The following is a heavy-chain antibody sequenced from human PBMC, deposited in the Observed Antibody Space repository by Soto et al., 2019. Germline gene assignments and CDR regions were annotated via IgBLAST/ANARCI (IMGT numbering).Heavy chain of an antibody. CDR1: GGSISSGDYY. V-gene: IGHV4-30-4*01. D-gene: IGHD5-18*01. CDR2: IYYSGST. Sequence: PSETLSLTCTVSGGSISSGDYYWSWIRQPPGKGLEWIGYIYYSGSTYYNPSLKSRVTISVDTSKNQFSLKLSSVTAADTAVYYCARDRQYRYGRDPYSYYYGMDVWGQGTTVTVYS. J-gene: IGHJ6*02. CDR3: ARDRQYRYGRDPYSYYYGMDV.